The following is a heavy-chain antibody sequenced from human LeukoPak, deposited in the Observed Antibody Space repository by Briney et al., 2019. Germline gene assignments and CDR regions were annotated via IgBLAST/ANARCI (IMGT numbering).Heavy chain of an antibody. CDR2: IHYSGTT. CDR1: GFTFSSYA. J-gene: IGHJ4*02. CDR3: ARMGGYSGYATH. V-gene: IGHV4-59*08. D-gene: IGHD5-12*01. Sequence: PGGSLRLSCAASGFTFSSYAMSWVRQAPGKGLEWIGYIHYSGTTNYNPSLKNRVTISLDTSKNQFSLNLSSVTAADTAVYYCARMGGYSGYATHWGQGTLVTVSS.